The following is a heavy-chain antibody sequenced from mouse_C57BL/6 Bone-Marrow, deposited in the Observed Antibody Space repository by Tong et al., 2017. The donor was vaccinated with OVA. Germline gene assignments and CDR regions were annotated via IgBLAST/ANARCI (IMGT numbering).Heavy chain of an antibody. D-gene: IGHD2-3*01. Sequence: EVQQESGGGLVQPGESLKLSCESNEYEFPSHDMSWVRKTPEKRLELVAAINSDGGSTYYPDTMERRFIISRDNTKKTLYLQMSSLRSEDTASYYCATMTYYAMDYWGQGTSVTVSS. CDR3: ATMTYYAMDY. CDR1: EYEFPSHD. J-gene: IGHJ4*01. CDR2: INSDGGST. V-gene: IGHV5-2*01.